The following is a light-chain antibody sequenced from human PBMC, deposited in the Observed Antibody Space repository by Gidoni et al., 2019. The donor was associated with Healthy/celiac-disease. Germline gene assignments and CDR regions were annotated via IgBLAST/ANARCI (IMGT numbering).Light chain of an antibody. Sequence: NFMLTQPHSVSESPWKTVTISCTGTSGSIASTYVQWYQQRPGSAPTTVIYEDNQRPSGVPDRFSGSIDSSSNSASLTISGLKTEDEADYYCQSYDSSSHWVFGGGTKLTVL. CDR2: EDN. J-gene: IGLJ3*02. V-gene: IGLV6-57*02. CDR3: QSYDSSSHWV. CDR1: SGSIASTY.